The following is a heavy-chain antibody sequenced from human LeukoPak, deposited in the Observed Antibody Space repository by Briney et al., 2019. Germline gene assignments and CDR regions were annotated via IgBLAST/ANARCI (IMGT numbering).Heavy chain of an antibody. CDR3: AREAAMVTYVAFDI. CDR2: ISYDGSNK. V-gene: IGHV3-30*19. J-gene: IGHJ3*02. D-gene: IGHD5-18*01. CDR1: GFTFTTYG. Sequence: PGGSLRLSCAASGFTFTTYGMHWVRQAPGKGLEWVAFISYDGSNKYYADSVKGRFTISRDNSKNTLYLQMNSLRAEDTAVYYCAREAAMVTYVAFDIWGQGTMVTVSS.